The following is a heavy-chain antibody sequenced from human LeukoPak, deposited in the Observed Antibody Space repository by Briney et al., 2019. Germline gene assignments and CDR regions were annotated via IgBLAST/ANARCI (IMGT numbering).Heavy chain of an antibody. V-gene: IGHV3-7*01. CDR2: INPSGSEQ. J-gene: IGHJ4*02. CDR3: GREHSGYDWE. CDR1: GFTFSTHW. Sequence: PGGSLRLSCAASGFTFSTHWMSWVRQAPGKGLEWVTNINPSGSEQHYVDSVEGRFTISRDNAKNSLFLQMNSLRAGDTAVYYCGREHSGYDWEWGQGTLVTVFS. D-gene: IGHD5-12*01.